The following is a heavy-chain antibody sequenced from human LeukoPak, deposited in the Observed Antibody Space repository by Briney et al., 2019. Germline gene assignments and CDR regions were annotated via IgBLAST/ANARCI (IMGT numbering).Heavy chain of an antibody. CDR3: ARDLPDTAMVPYEYYFDY. V-gene: IGHV1-18*01. D-gene: IGHD5-18*01. J-gene: IGHJ4*02. CDR2: ISAYNGNT. Sequence: GASVKVSCKASGYTFTSYGISWVRQAPGQGLEWIGWISAYNGNTNYAQKLQGRVTMTTDTSTSTAYMELRSLRSDDTAVYYCARDLPDTAMVPYEYYFDYWGQGTLVTVSS. CDR1: GYTFTSYG.